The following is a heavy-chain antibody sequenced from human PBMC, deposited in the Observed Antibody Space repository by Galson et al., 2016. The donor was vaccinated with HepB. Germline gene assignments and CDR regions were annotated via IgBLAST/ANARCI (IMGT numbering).Heavy chain of an antibody. D-gene: IGHD3-9*01. CDR1: GFTFDIYG. V-gene: IGHV3-30*03. Sequence: SLRLSCAASGFTFDIYGMHWVRQAPGKGLEWVAVTSYDGLNRYYVDSVKGRFTISKDNSKNTLYLQMNSLRAEDTAVYYCARKHVYDWGLDYWGQGTLVTVSS. J-gene: IGHJ4*02. CDR3: ARKHVYDWGLDY. CDR2: TSYDGLNR.